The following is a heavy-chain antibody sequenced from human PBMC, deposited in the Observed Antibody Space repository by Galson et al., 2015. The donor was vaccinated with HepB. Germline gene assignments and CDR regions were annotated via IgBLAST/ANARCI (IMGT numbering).Heavy chain of an antibody. CDR1: GFSFSNYW. CDR2: IYYSGYT. J-gene: IGHJ4*02. Sequence: LRLSCAVSGFSFSNYWMTWVRQAPGKGLEWIGNIYYSGYTHYNPSLKSRVTISVDTSKNQFSLKLSSVTAADTAVYYCARNRASYRDFDSWGLGTLVTASS. D-gene: IGHD1-14*01. CDR3: ARNRASYRDFDS. V-gene: IGHV4-31*02.